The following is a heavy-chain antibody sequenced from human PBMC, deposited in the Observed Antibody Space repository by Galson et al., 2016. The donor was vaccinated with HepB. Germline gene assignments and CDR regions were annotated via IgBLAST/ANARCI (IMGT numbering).Heavy chain of an antibody. Sequence: SLRLSCAAFGFTFNDFTFNDFYMSWVRQAPGRGLEWISSISGSGSAIYYADSVKGRFPISRDNSKDSLYLQMNSLRAEDTAVYYCARYCSSSSCELADYYYYYYGMDVWGQGTTVTVSS. CDR2: ISGSGSAI. V-gene: IGHV3-11*01. J-gene: IGHJ6*02. D-gene: IGHD2-2*01. CDR3: ARYCSSSSCELADYYYYYYGMDV. CDR1: GFTFNDFTFNDFY.